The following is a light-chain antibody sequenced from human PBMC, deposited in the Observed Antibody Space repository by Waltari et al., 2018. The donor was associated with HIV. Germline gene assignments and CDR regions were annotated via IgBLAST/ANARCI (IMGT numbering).Light chain of an antibody. J-gene: IGLJ1*01. Sequence: PASVSGSPGQSITISCTGTNSDAGGYNYVSWYQQHPRKAPILMIYAVSNRPSGVSNRFSGSKSGNTASLTSSGLQAEDEADYYCSSYTSSRSYVFGTGTRVTV. CDR2: AVS. CDR3: SSYTSSRSYV. CDR1: NSDAGGYNY. V-gene: IGLV2-14*03.